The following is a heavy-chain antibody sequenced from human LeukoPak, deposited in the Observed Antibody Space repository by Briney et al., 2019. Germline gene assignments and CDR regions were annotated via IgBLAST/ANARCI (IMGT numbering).Heavy chain of an antibody. CDR2: INDSGST. D-gene: IGHD2-2*01. V-gene: IGHV4-34*01. CDR1: GGSFSGYY. Sequence: SETLSLTCAVYGGSFSGYYWSWIRQPPGKGLEWIGEINDSGSTNYNPSLKSRVTISVDTSKNQFSLKLSSVTAADTAVYYCARGYKDIVVVPAAMGVNYYYYYMDVWGKGTTVTVSS. CDR3: ARGYKDIVVVPAAMGVNYYYYYMDV. J-gene: IGHJ6*03.